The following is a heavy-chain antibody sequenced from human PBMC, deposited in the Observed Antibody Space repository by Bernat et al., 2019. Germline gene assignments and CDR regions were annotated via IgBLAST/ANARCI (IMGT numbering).Heavy chain of an antibody. J-gene: IGHJ4*02. CDR2: IIPIFGTA. Sequence: QVQLVQSGAEVKKPGSSVKVSCKASGGTFSSYAISWVRQAPGQGLEWMGGIIPIFGTANYAQKFQSRVTSTAGESTSTAYMEMSSLTSEDTTVYYGARAQVGGTKPEPVDYWGQGTLVTVSS. D-gene: IGHD1-26*01. CDR1: GGTFSSYA. V-gene: IGHV1-69*01. CDR3: ARAQVGGTKPEPVDY.